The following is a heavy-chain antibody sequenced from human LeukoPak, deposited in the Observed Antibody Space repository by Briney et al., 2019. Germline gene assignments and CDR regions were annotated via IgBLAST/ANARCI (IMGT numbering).Heavy chain of an antibody. J-gene: IGHJ4*02. D-gene: IGHD3-22*01. CDR2: ISGSGGST. CDR3: AKEYYYYDSSGYLYYFDY. Sequence: GGSLRLSCAASGFTFSDYYMSWIRQAPGKGLEWVSAISGSGGSTYYADSVKGRFTISRDNSKNTLYLQMNSLRAEDTAVYYCAKEYYYYDSSGYLYYFDYWGQGTLVTVSS. V-gene: IGHV3-23*01. CDR1: GFTFSDYY.